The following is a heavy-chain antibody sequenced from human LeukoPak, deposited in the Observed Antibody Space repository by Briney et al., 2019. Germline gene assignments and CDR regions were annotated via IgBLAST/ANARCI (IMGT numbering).Heavy chain of an antibody. V-gene: IGHV5-51*01. J-gene: IGHJ4*02. D-gene: IGHD6-19*01. Sequence: GESLKISCKGSGYGFTNYWIGWVRQMPGKGLEWMGIIYPGDSDTRYSPSFQGQVTISADKSISTAYLQWSSLKASDTAMYYCARPHSSGWYYFDYWGQGTLVTVSS. CDR2: IYPGDSDT. CDR1: GYGFTNYW. CDR3: ARPHSSGWYYFDY.